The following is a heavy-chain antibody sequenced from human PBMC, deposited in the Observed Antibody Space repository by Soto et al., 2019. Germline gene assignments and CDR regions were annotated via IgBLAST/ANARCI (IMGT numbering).Heavy chain of an antibody. CDR1: GGTFNSSA. D-gene: IGHD1-26*01. CDR2: IIPIFSTA. CDR3: AILLQDEYFLYD. J-gene: IGHJ4*02. V-gene: IGHV1-69*13. Sequence: SSVKVSCTASGGTFNSSAISWVQQAPGQGLEWMGGIIPIFSTANYAHKFQGQVTIPADESTSTAYMELGSMRSEDKAVYSCAILLQDEYFLYDSGQGPRVTVYS.